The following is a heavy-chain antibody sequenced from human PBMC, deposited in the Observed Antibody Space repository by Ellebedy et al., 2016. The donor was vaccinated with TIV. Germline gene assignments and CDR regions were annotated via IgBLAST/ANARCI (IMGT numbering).Heavy chain of an antibody. V-gene: IGHV5-51*01. CDR3: SRQVAVTGTDY. D-gene: IGHD6-19*01. Sequence: GESLKISCKGSGYSFTNYWIGWVRQMPGKGLEWMGVIYPGDSDTRYSPSFQGQVTISADKSISTAYLQWSSLRASDSAMYYSSRQVAVTGTDYWGQGTLVTVSS. CDR2: IYPGDSDT. J-gene: IGHJ4*02. CDR1: GYSFTNYW.